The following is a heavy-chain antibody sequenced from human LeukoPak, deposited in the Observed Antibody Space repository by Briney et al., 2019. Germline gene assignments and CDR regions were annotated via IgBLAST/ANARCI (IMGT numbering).Heavy chain of an antibody. J-gene: IGHJ4*02. D-gene: IGHD6-13*01. Sequence: GGSLRLSCAASGFTFSTYGIHWVRQAPGKGLEWVAVIWYDGSNKYYADSVKGRFSISRDNSKNTLYLQMNSLRAEDTAVYYCARDHEEAAAGYYFDYWGQGTLVTVSS. CDR3: ARDHEEAAAGYYFDY. CDR2: IWYDGSNK. V-gene: IGHV3-33*01. CDR1: GFTFSTYG.